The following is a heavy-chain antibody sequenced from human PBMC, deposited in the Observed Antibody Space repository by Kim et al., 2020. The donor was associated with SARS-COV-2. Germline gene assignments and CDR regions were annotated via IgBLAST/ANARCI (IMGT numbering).Heavy chain of an antibody. D-gene: IGHD5-12*01. CDR1: GGSFSGSY. J-gene: IGHJ6*03. CDR3: ARGVDPYYYLDV. CDR2: VNRSGDT. V-gene: IGHV4-34*01. Sequence: SETLSLTCAVSGGSFSGSYWSWIRQSPGKGLEWIGEVNRSGDTKFNPSLQSRVTISVDASKRQFSLRLTSVTAADTALYYCARGVDPYYYLDVCDKGATVIVS.